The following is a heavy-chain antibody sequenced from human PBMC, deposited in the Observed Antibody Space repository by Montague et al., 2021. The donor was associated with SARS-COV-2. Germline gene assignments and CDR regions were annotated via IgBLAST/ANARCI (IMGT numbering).Heavy chain of an antibody. Sequence: PALRKPTQTLTLTCTFSGFSLSTSGMCVSWIRQPPGKALEWLARIDWDDDKYYSTSLKTRLTISKDTSKNQVVLTMTNMDPVDTATYYCARTYYDILTGRDYGMDVWGQGTTVTVSS. CDR2: IDWDDDK. V-gene: IGHV2-70*11. J-gene: IGHJ6*02. CDR1: GFSLSTSGMC. CDR3: ARTYYDILTGRDYGMDV. D-gene: IGHD3-9*01.